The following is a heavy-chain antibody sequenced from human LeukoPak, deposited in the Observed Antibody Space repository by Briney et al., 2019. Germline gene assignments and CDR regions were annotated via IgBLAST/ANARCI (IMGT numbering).Heavy chain of an antibody. Sequence: PGGSLRLSCAASGFTFRTYAMHWARQAPGKGLEWFSGISGSGDGTSYADSVKGRFTISRDNSKNTLYLQTNSLRAEDTAVYYCAKCSGGSSYSPEDYWGQGTLVSVSS. D-gene: IGHD2-15*01. CDR1: GFTFRTYA. CDR3: AKCSGGSSYSPEDY. J-gene: IGHJ4*02. CDR2: ISGSGDGT. V-gene: IGHV3-23*01.